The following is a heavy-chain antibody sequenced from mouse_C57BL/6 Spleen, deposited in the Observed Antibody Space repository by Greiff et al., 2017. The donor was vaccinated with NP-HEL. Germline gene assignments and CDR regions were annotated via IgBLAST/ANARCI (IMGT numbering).Heavy chain of an antibody. CDR1: GYTFTDYY. CDR2: INPDNSGT. V-gene: IGHV1-26*01. J-gene: IGHJ1*03. Sequence: VQLQQSGPELVKPGASVKLSCKASGYTFTDYYMNWVKQSPGKSLEWIGDINPDNSGTSYNQKFKGKATLTVDKSSSTAYMQLSSLTSEDSAVYDCARSDYYSNSYDWDFGGWGTGTTVTV. CDR3: ARSDYYSNSYDWDFGG. D-gene: IGHD1-1*01.